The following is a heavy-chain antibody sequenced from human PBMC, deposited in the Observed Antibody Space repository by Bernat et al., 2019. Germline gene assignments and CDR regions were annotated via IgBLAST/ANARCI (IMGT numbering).Heavy chain of an antibody. J-gene: IGHJ4*02. CDR1: GFTFSGDW. D-gene: IGHD5/OR15-5a*01. CDR2: TIGDGTIT. Sequence: EVKLVESGGGLIQPGGSLRLSCAASGFTFSGDWMHWVRQVPWKGLVWVSRTIGDGTITDYAESVKSRFTISRDNAKNTLYLKMNSLRVEDTAVYYCVRSVSGAARFFDYWGPGSLVTVSS. V-gene: IGHV3-74*01. CDR3: VRSVSGAARFFDY.